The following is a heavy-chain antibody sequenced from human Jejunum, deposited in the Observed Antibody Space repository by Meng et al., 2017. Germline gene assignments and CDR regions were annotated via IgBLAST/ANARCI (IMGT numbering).Heavy chain of an antibody. J-gene: IGHJ4*02. Sequence: SETLSPTCAVNGGSISGSYWSWIRQSPARGLEWIGTINPGGSTNYNPSRESRVTMSVDTSRNQFSLRRASVTVADTAVYYCARERHSTIIRGVIDVWDQGALVTVSS. D-gene: IGHD3-10*01. CDR2: INPGGST. CDR3: ARERHSTIIRGVIDV. CDR1: GGSISGSY. V-gene: IGHV4-34*01.